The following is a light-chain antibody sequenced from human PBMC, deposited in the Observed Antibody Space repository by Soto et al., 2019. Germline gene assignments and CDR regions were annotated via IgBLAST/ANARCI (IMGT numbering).Light chain of an antibody. V-gene: IGLV2-14*03. J-gene: IGLJ2*01. CDR2: DVN. Sequence: QSALTQPASVSGSPGQSIAISCTGTSSDVGGYNLVSWYQQHPGKAPRLMIYDVNVRPSGISNRFSGSRSGNTASLTISGLQAEDEADYYCCSYAGSSTLVVFGGGTKLTVL. CDR1: SSDVGGYNL. CDR3: CSYAGSSTLVV.